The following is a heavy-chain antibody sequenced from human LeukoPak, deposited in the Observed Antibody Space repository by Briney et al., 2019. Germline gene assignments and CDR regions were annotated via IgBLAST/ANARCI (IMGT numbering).Heavy chain of an antibody. V-gene: IGHV3-7*01. CDR1: GFTFSSYA. D-gene: IGHD3-22*01. CDR3: ARDLYRIVVVPHYFDY. CDR2: IKKDGSEK. Sequence: GGSLRLSCAASGFTFSSYAMTWVRQAPGKGLEWVANIKKDGSEKYYVDSVKGRFTISRDNAKNSLYLQMNSLRAEDTAVYYCARDLYRIVVVPHYFDYWGQGTLVTVSS. J-gene: IGHJ4*02.